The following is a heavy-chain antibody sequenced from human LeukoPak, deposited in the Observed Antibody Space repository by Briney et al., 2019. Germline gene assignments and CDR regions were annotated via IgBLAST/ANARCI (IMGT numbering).Heavy chain of an antibody. CDR3: ARGSTSSSWPDY. CDR1: GGSISSYY. V-gene: IGHV4-59*01. D-gene: IGHD6-13*01. J-gene: IGHJ4*02. CDR2: IYYSGST. Sequence: SETLSLTCTVSGGSISSYYWSWIRQPPGKGLEWIGYIYYSGSTNYNPPLKSRVTMSVDTSKNQFSLKLSSVTAADTAVYYCARGSTSSSWPDYWGQGTLVTVSS.